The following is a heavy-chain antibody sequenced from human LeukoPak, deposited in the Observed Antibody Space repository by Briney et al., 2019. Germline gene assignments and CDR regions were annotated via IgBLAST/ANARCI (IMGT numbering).Heavy chain of an antibody. J-gene: IGHJ4*02. CDR3: ARGPTYYDFWSGDGRGLYYFDY. D-gene: IGHD3-3*01. CDR1: GGSFSGYY. V-gene: IGHV4-34*01. CDR2: INHSGST. Sequence: SETLSLTCAVYGGSFSGYYWSWIRQPPGKGLEWIGEINHSGSTNYNLSLKSRVTISVDTSKNQFSLKLSSVTAADTAVYYCARGPTYYDFWSGDGRGLYYFDYWGQGILVTVSS.